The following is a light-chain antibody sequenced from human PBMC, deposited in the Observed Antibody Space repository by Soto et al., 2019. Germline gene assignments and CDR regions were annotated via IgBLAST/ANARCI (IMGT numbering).Light chain of an antibody. CDR1: QRIGDT. V-gene: IGKV3-15*01. J-gene: IGKJ4*01. Sequence: EVVMSQSPATLSVSPGDGATLSCRASQRIGDTLTWYQHKPGQTPRLLIYDTSTRATGVPTRFSGSRSGAEFTLTINSLQSEDFAVYYCQPYNNRPLTFGGGTKVEIK. CDR2: DTS. CDR3: QPYNNRPLT.